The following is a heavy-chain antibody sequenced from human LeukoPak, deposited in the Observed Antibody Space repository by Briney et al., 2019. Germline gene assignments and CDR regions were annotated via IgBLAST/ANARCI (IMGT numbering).Heavy chain of an antibody. CDR2: ISGYNGNT. V-gene: IGHV1-18*01. Sequence: ASVKVSCKGSGYIFTKYVISGVRQAPGRGVEGMGWISGYNGNTNYAQKLQGRVTMTTDTSTTTAFMELRSLRSDDTAVYYCARDWGETDSPLDYWGQGTLVTVSS. J-gene: IGHJ4*02. D-gene: IGHD3-16*01. CDR1: GYIFTKYV. CDR3: ARDWGETDSPLDY.